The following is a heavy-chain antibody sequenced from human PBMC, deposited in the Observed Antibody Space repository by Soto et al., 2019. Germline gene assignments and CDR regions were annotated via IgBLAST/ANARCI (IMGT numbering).Heavy chain of an antibody. CDR1: GGSLSGGDNY. CDR2: IHYGGST. V-gene: IGHV4-30-4*01. Sequence: SLTCTVSGGSLSGGDNYWSWIRQLPGKGLEWIGHIHYGGSTYYSPSFKSRVILSVDTSKSQFSLNLTSATAADTAVYFCARESGPGSFGWLDACGQGTPVTVYS. D-gene: IGHD3-10*01. CDR3: ARESGPGSFGWLDA. J-gene: IGHJ5*02.